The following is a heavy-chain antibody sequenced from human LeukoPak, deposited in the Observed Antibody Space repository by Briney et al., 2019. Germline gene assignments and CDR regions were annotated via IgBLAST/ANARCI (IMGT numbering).Heavy chain of an antibody. V-gene: IGHV1-69*13. CDR1: GGTFISYA. CDR2: IIPIFGTA. J-gene: IGHJ4*02. Sequence: SVKVSCKASGGTFISYAISWVRQAPGQGLEWLGGIIPIFGTAIYAQNFQGRVTITADASTRTAYMELSSLRSEDTAVYYCARDFGIAAAGTGGWYFDYWGQGTLVTVSS. CDR3: ARDFGIAAAGTGGWYFDY. D-gene: IGHD6-13*01.